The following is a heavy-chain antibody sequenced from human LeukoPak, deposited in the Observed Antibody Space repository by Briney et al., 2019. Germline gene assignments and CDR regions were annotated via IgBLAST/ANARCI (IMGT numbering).Heavy chain of an antibody. CDR3: ARRVTVYSSSWTHMDV. V-gene: IGHV5-51*01. D-gene: IGHD6-13*01. CDR1: GYSFTSYW. CDR2: IYPGDSDT. J-gene: IGHJ6*02. Sequence: GESLKISCKGSGYSFTSYWIGWVRQMPGKGLEWMGIIYPGDSDTRYSPSFQGQVTISADKSISTAYLQWSSLKASDTAMYYCARRVTVYSSSWTHMDVWGQGTTVTVSS.